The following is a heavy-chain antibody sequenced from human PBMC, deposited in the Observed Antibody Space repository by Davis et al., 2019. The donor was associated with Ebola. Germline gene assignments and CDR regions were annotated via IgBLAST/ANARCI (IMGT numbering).Heavy chain of an antibody. CDR1: GFTFSSYA. J-gene: IGHJ4*02. D-gene: IGHD6-19*01. CDR2: ISYDGSNK. Sequence: SLRLSCAASGFTFSSYAMHWVRQAPGKGLEWVAVISYDGSNKYYADSVKGRFTISRDNSKNTLYLQMNSLRAEDTALYYCSSSGWYGGGFDYWGQGTLVTVSS. V-gene: IGHV3-30-3*01. CDR3: SSSGWYGGGFDY.